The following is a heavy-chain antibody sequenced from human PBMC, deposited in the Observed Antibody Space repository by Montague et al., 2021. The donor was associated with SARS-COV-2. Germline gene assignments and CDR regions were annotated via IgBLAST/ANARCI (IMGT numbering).Heavy chain of an antibody. D-gene: IGHD6-19*01. Sequence: SLRLSCSASGFAFSSSWMSWVRQSPGKGLEWVAIMKYDGSEKYYXDSXHGRFTISRDNARRSVFLQMNSLRAEDTAVYFCARDPNSSGGNMGSFWGRGTLVSVSS. V-gene: IGHV3-7*01. CDR1: GFAFSSSW. CDR3: ARDPNSSGGNMGSF. CDR2: MKYDGSEK. J-gene: IGHJ4*01.